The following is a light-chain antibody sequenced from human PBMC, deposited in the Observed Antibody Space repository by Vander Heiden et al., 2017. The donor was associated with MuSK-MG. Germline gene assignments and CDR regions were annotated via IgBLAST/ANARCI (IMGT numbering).Light chain of an antibody. CDR2: DIT. CDR1: QTVRSL. CDR3: QRRINWPLT. J-gene: IGKJ4*01. Sequence: VLTQSPSTLSLSPGERAALSCMSSQTVRSLLACYPRKPGQTPRLLIYDITKSATGTPARFSGSASGTDFPLTISSLAPEDFAVYYCQRRINWPLTFGGGTKVEIK. V-gene: IGKV3-11*01.